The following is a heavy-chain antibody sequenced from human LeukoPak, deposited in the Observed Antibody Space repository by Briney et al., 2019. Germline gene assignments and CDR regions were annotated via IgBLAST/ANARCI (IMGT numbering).Heavy chain of an antibody. CDR2: ISWNSGSI. CDR3: AKGSSASIAVAGTPQPVDY. D-gene: IGHD6-19*01. J-gene: IGHJ4*02. CDR1: GFTFDDYA. Sequence: PGRSLRLSCAASGFTFDDYAMHWVRQAPGKGLEWVSGISWNSGSIVYADSVKGRFTISRDNAKNSLYLQMNSLRAEDKALYYCAKGSSASIAVAGTPQPVDYWGQGTLVTVSS. V-gene: IGHV3-9*01.